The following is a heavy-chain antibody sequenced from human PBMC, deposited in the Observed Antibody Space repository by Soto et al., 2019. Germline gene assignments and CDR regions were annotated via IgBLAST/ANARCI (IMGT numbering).Heavy chain of an antibody. Sequence: QVQLQQWGAGLLKPSETLSLTCAVYGGSFSGYYWNWIHQPPGTGLEWMGEINHSGSTNYIPSLKSRVTISVDTSKTQFSLKLTSVTAADTAVYYCASDKITGLFDYWGRGTMVTVSS. CDR2: INHSGST. V-gene: IGHV4-34*01. CDR3: ASDKITGLFDY. J-gene: IGHJ4*02. CDR1: GGSFSGYY. D-gene: IGHD2-8*02.